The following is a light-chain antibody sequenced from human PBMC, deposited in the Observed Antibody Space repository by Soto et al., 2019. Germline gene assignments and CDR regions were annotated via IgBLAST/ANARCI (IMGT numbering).Light chain of an antibody. J-gene: IGKJ1*01. V-gene: IGKV1-5*01. CDR2: DAS. Sequence: DIQMTQSPSTLSASVGDRVTITCRASQSVNRWLGWYQHKPVRAPKVLIYDASSLESGDSSRLRGSGSGTEFTHNISSLLPDDFATYYCQQYHTFYWMFGQGTKVEVK. CDR1: QSVNRW. CDR3: QQYHTFYWM.